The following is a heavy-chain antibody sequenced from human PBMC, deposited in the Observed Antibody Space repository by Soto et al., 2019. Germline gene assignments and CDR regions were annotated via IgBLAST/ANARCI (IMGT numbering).Heavy chain of an antibody. CDR2: LSYTGNSYNP. CDR3: ARSGRSLLDY. V-gene: IGHV4-30-4*01. D-gene: IGHD1-26*01. J-gene: IGHJ4*02. Sequence: QVQLQESGPGLVKASQTLSLTCTVSGASLSGSDHYWNWIRQPPGKGLEWLGHLSYTGNSYNPYHNPSLQRRPPMSLDTSKSQFSLNMTSVTAADTAVYSCARSGRSLLDYWGQRALASVSS. CDR1: GASLSGSDHY.